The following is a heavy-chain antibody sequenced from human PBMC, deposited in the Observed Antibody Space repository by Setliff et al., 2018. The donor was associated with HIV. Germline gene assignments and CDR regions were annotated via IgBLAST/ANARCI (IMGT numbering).Heavy chain of an antibody. J-gene: IGHJ4*02. Sequence: KPSETLSLTCAVSGGPLNSRNWWSWVRQPPGKGLEWIGEVFHSGSANSNASLRSRVMISVDTSKNQFSLKLSAVTAADTAVYYCARTQPDTIFGVVVFDCWGQGKVVTVSS. CDR2: VFHSGSA. V-gene: IGHV4-4*02. D-gene: IGHD3-3*01. CDR1: GGPLNSRNW. CDR3: ARTQPDTIFGVVVFDC.